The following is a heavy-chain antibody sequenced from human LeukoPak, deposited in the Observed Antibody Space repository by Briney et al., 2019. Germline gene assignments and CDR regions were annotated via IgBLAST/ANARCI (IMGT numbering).Heavy chain of an antibody. J-gene: IGHJ5*02. Sequence: PSETLSLTCAVYGGSFSGYYWSWIRQPPGKGLEWIGEINHSGSTNYNPSLKSRVTISVDTSKNQFSLKLSSVTAADTAVYYCARETGDMGWFDPGAREPWSPSPQ. CDR3: ARETGDMGWFDP. V-gene: IGHV4-34*01. CDR2: INHSGST. D-gene: IGHD7-27*01. CDR1: GGSFSGYY.